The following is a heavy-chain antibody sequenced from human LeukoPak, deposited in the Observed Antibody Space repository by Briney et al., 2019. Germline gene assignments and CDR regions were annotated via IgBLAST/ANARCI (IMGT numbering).Heavy chain of an antibody. CDR2: ISTYNGNT. J-gene: IGHJ4*02. CDR3: GRALLGGSDIYTPFSY. V-gene: IGHV1-18*04. CDR1: GYTFTDYY. D-gene: IGHD3-10*01. Sequence: ASVKVSCKASGYTFTDYYINWVRQAPGQGLEWIGWISTYNGNTNYAPNIQDRVTMTTDTSTSTAYMELRSLRSDDTAVYYCGRALLGGSDIYTPFSYWGQGTLVTVSS.